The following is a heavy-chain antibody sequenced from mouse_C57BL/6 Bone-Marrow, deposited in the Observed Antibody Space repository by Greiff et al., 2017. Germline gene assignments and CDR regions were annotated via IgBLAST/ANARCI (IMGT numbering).Heavy chain of an antibody. J-gene: IGHJ3*01. Sequence: QVQLQQPGAELVKPGASVTMSCKASGYTFTSYWITWVKQRPGQGLEWIGDIYPGSGSTNYNEKFKSKATLTVDTSSRTAYMQLSSLTSEDSAVYYCARGDYDYDWFAYWGQGTLVTVSA. CDR3: ARGDYDYDWFAY. CDR2: IYPGSGST. V-gene: IGHV1-55*01. CDR1: GYTFTSYW. D-gene: IGHD2-4*01.